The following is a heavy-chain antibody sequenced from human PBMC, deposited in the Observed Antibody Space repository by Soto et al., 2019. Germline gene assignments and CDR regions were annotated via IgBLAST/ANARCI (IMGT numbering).Heavy chain of an antibody. CDR2: IDPRDSYT. CDR3: ARGELSRDAFDI. D-gene: IGHD1-26*01. Sequence: EVQLVQSGAEVKKPGESLRISCKGSGYSFTTYWISWVRQLPGKGLECMGRIDPRDSYTNYSPSFQAHVIISADKSISTAYLQWSSLKASDTAMYYCARGELSRDAFDIWGQGTMVTVSS. J-gene: IGHJ3*02. V-gene: IGHV5-10-1*01. CDR1: GYSFTTYW.